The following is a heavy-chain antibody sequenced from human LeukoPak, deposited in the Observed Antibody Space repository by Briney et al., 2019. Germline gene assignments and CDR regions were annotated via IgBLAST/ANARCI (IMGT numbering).Heavy chain of an antibody. D-gene: IGHD6-19*01. CDR1: GFTFSDYY. Sequence: PGGSLRLSCAASGFTFSDYYMSWIRQAPGKGLEWVSYISSSGSTIYYADSVKGRFTISRDNAKNSLYLQMNSLRAEDTAVYYCARVYWCIAVAGWYFDYWGQGTLVTVSS. CDR3: ARVYWCIAVAGWYFDY. J-gene: IGHJ4*02. CDR2: ISSSGSTI. V-gene: IGHV3-11*04.